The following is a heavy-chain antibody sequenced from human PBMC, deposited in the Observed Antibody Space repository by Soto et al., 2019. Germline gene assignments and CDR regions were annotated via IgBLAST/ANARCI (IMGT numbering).Heavy chain of an antibody. V-gene: IGHV1-3*01. Sequence: ASVKVSCKASGYTFPNYAMHWVRQAPGQRLEWMGWINAGNGNTKYSQKFQGRVTITRDTSASTAYMELSSLRSEDTAVYYCARGHRGGAAFDIWGQGTMVTVSS. D-gene: IGHD3-10*01. CDR3: ARGHRGGAAFDI. J-gene: IGHJ3*02. CDR1: GYTFPNYA. CDR2: INAGNGNT.